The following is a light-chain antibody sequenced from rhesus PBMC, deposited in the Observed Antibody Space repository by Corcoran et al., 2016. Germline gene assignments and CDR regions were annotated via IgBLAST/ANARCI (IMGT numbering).Light chain of an antibody. Sequence: DIQMTQSPSSLSASVGDTVTITCRASQGISSYLNWFQQKPGKAPKLLIYTASSLESGVPSRFSGRGSWTDFTLTISSLQPEDFATYYCQQHNTYPLTFGGGTKVEIK. J-gene: IGKJ4*01. CDR3: QQHNTYPLT. V-gene: IGKV1-28*02. CDR2: TAS. CDR1: QGISSY.